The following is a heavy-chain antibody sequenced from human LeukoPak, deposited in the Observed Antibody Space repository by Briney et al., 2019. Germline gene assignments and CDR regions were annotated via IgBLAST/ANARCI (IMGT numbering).Heavy chain of an antibody. D-gene: IGHD4-4*01. CDR3: ARDGYSKPRRMFDY. Sequence: GASVKVSCKASGGTFSSYAISWVRQAPGQGLEWMGRIIPILGIANYAQKFQGRVTITADKSTSTAYMELSSLRSEDTAVYYCARDGYSKPRRMFDYWGQGTLVTVSS. V-gene: IGHV1-69*04. J-gene: IGHJ4*02. CDR1: GGTFSSYA. CDR2: IIPILGIA.